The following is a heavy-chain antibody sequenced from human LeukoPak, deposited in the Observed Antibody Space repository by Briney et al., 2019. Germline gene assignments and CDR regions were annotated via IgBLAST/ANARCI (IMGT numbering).Heavy chain of an antibody. D-gene: IGHD2-2*01. CDR2: ISSSSSYI. CDR1: GFTFSSYS. CDR3: AREKWHCSSTCCPLDY. V-gene: IGHV3-21*01. Sequence: GGSLRLSCAASGFTFSSYSMNWVRQAPGKGLEWVSSISSSSSYIYYVDSVKGRFTISRDNAKNSLYLQMNSLRAEDTAVYYCAREKWHCSSTCCPLDYWGQGTLVTVSS. J-gene: IGHJ4*02.